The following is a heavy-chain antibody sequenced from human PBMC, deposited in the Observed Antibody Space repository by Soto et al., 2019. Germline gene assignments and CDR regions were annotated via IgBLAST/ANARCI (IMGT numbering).Heavy chain of an antibody. D-gene: IGHD2-15*01. CDR3: ARDVVVAATLNWFDP. CDR2: INPNSGGT. J-gene: IGHJ5*02. Sequence: ASVKVSCKASGYTITGYYMHWVRQASGQGLEWMGWINPNSGGTNYAQKFQGRVTMTRDTSISTAYMELSRLRSDDTAVYYCARDVVVAATLNWFDPWGQGTLVTVSS. V-gene: IGHV1-2*02. CDR1: GYTITGYY.